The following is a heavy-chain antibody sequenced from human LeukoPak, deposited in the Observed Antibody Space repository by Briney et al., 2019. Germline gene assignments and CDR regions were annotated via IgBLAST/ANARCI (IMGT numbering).Heavy chain of an antibody. V-gene: IGHV4-31*03. CDR3: ASSPHGSSRWRIK. D-gene: IGHD2-15*01. CDR1: GGSISSGGYY. Sequence: SQTLSLTCTVSGGSISSGGYYWSWIRQHPGKGLEWIGYIYYSGSTYYNPSLKSRVTISVGTSKNQFSLKLSSVTAADTAVYYCASSPHGSSRWRIKWGQGTLVTVSS. J-gene: IGHJ4*02. CDR2: IYYSGST.